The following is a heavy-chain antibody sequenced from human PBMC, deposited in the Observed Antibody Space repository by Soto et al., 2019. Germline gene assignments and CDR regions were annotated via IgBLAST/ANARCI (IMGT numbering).Heavy chain of an antibody. Sequence: QVQLVESGGGVVQPGRSLRLSCAASGFTFSSYAMHWVRQAPGKGLEWVAVISYDGSNKYYADSVKGRFTISRDNSKKTLYLQMNSLRAEDTAVYYCAREFLLIGGQGTLVTVSS. J-gene: IGHJ4*02. V-gene: IGHV3-30-3*01. CDR2: ISYDGSNK. D-gene: IGHD2-21*01. CDR1: GFTFSSYA. CDR3: AREFLLI.